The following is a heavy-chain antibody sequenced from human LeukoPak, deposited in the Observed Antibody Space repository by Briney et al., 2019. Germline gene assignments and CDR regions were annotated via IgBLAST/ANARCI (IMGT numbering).Heavy chain of an antibody. V-gene: IGHV4-30-2*01. CDR1: GGSISSGGYY. CDR2: IYHSGST. Sequence: PSQTLSLTCTVSGGSISSGGYYWSWIRQPPGKGLEWIGYIYHSGSTYYNPSLKSRVTISVDRSKNQFSLKLSSVTAADTAVYYCARIDSGYSYGLVDHWGQGTLVTVSS. D-gene: IGHD5-18*01. CDR3: ARIDSGYSYGLVDH. J-gene: IGHJ4*02.